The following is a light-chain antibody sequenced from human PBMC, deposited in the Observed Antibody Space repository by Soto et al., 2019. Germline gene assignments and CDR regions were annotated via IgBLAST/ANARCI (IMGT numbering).Light chain of an antibody. V-gene: IGKV1-8*01. CDR1: QGISSY. CDR2: AAS. Sequence: IRMTQYPSSFSASTGDRVTITCRASQGISSYLAWYQQKPGKAPKLLIYAASTLQSGVPSRFSGSGSGTDFTLTISCLQSEDYATYYCQQYYSYPWTFGQGTKVDIK. J-gene: IGKJ1*01. CDR3: QQYYSYPWT.